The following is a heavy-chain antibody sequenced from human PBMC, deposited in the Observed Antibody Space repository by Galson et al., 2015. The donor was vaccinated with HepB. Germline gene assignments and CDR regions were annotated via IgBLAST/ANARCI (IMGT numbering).Heavy chain of an antibody. CDR3: AGYSSSWQYTEHQH. J-gene: IGHJ1*01. D-gene: IGHD6-13*01. CDR2: ISSSSSYI. V-gene: IGHV3-21*01. CDR1: GFTFSSYS. Sequence: SLRLSCAASGFTFSSYSMNWVRQAPGKGLEWVSSISSSSSYIHYADSVKGRFTISRDNAKNSLYLQMNSLRAEDTAVYYCAGYSSSWQYTEHQHWGQGTLVTVSS.